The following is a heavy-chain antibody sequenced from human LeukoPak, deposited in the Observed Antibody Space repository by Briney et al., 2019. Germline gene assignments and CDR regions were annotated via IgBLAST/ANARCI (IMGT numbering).Heavy chain of an antibody. J-gene: IGHJ3*02. Sequence: SETLSLTCTVSGGSISSYYWSWIRQPPGKGLEWIGYIYYSGSTNYNPSLKSRVTISVDTSKNQFSLKLSSVTAADTAMYYCARSPSIAARFDAFDIWGQGTMVTVSS. CDR1: GGSISSYY. CDR3: ARSPSIAARFDAFDI. D-gene: IGHD6-6*01. CDR2: IYYSGST. V-gene: IGHV4-59*01.